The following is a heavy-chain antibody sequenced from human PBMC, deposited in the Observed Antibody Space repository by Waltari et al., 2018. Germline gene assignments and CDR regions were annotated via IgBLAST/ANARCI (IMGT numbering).Heavy chain of an antibody. CDR3: ARDSPSLTDEYFRY. J-gene: IGHJ1*01. Sequence: QVQLVQSGAEAKKPGASVTVSCKASGYSFNDYYIHWVRQAPGQGLEWMGWINPKSGGANYAQKFQGRVTTTRDTSSNTAFMELSRLISGDTAVYYCARDSPSLTDEYFRYWGQGTPVTVSS. CDR1: GYSFNDYY. V-gene: IGHV1-2*02. CDR2: INPKSGGA. D-gene: IGHD7-27*01.